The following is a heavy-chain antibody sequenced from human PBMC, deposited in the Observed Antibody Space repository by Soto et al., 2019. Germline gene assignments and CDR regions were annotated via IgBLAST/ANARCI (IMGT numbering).Heavy chain of an antibody. D-gene: IGHD3-3*01. CDR3: VRADDFEPNALDV. J-gene: IGHJ3*01. V-gene: IGHV3-33*01. CDR2: ILDNGSQQ. CDR1: GFTFSNYG. Sequence: QMQLVESGGGVVQPGRSLRLSCAASGFTFSNYGMHWVRQAPGKGLEWVSLILDNGSQQFYRDSVRGRFTISRDNSRNTLYLQMNGLRDDGTALYYCVRADDFEPNALDVWGRGTMVSVSS.